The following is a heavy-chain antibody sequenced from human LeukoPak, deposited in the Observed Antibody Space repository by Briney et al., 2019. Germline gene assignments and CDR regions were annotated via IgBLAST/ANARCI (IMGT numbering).Heavy chain of an antibody. CDR2: IKEDGREK. CDR3: AGTISVGY. CDR1: GFNLSGYW. V-gene: IGHV3-7*01. J-gene: IGHJ4*02. Sequence: GGSLRLSCIGSGFNLSGYWMTWVRQAPGKGLEWVGNIKEDGREKHSVDSVKGRFTISRDNAKNSLSLQMNTLRVEDTAIYYCAGTISVGYWGQGALVTVSS. D-gene: IGHD2-21*01.